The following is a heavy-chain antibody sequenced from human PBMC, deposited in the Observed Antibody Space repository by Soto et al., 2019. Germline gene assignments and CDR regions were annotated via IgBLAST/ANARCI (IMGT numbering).Heavy chain of an antibody. CDR2: ISGSGGST. CDR3: AKDSCSSTSCYRATYNWFDP. V-gene: IGHV3-23*01. CDR1: GFTFSSYA. D-gene: IGHD2-2*01. Sequence: VQLLESGGGLVQPGGSLRLSCAASGFTFSSYAMSWVRQAPGMGLEWVSTISGSGGSTYYSDSVKGRFTISRDNSKDTLYLQMNSLRADDTAVYYCAKDSCSSTSCYRATYNWFDPWGQGTLVTVSS. J-gene: IGHJ5*02.